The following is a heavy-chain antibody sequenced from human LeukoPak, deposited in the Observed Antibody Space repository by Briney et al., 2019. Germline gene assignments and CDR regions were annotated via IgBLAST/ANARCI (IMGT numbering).Heavy chain of an antibody. J-gene: IGHJ6*03. Sequence: GASVTVSRKASGGTFSSYAISWVRQAPGQGLEWVGGIIPIFGTANYAQKIQGRVTSTADESTSTAYMELSSLRSETTAVFYWTTGPPRGSGGWSRGDDYYNMAVWGEGTTVTAS. CDR2: IIPIFGTA. CDR1: GGTFSSYA. CDR3: TTGPPRGSGGWSRGDDYYNMAV. V-gene: IGHV1-69*13. D-gene: IGHD6-25*01.